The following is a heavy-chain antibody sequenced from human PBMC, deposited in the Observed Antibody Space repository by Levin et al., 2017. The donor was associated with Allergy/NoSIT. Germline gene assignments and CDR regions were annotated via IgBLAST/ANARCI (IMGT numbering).Heavy chain of an antibody. J-gene: IGHJ4*02. D-gene: IGHD3-10*01. CDR3: ARHGPHLWANLGYFDY. CDR1: GGSISSYY. V-gene: IGHV4-59*08. CDR2: IYYSGST. Sequence: SQTLSLTCTVSGGSISSYYWSWIRQPPGKGLEWIGYIYYSGSTNYNPSLKSRVTISVDTSKNQFSLKLSSVTAADTAVYYCARHGPHLWANLGYFDYWGQGTLVTVSS.